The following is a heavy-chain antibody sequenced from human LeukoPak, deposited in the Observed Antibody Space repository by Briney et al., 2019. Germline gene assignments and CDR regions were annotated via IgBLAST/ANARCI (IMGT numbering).Heavy chain of an antibody. CDR2: INPNSGGT. V-gene: IGHV1-2*06. CDR3: ARLSSGWYDDFDI. J-gene: IGHJ3*02. CDR1: GYTFTAYY. D-gene: IGHD6-19*01. Sequence: ASMKVSCKASGYTFTAYYMHWVRQAPGQGLEWMGRINPNSGGTNYAQRFQGRVTMTRDTSISTAYMEMRRLKSDDTAVYYCARLSSGWYDDFDIWGQGTMVTVSS.